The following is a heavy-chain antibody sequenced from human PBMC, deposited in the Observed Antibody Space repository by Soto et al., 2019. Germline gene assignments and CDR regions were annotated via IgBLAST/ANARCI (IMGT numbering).Heavy chain of an antibody. Sequence: GASLKISCKGSGYSLTSYWIGWVSQMPGKGLEWMGIIYPGDSDTIYSPSFPGQVPISADKSISTAYLHWSSLKASDTAMYDCARRSVVADTRPDAFDIWGQGTMFSVSS. V-gene: IGHV5-51*01. CDR1: GYSLTSYW. CDR2: IYPGDSDT. D-gene: IGHD2-15*01. CDR3: ARRSVVADTRPDAFDI. J-gene: IGHJ3*02.